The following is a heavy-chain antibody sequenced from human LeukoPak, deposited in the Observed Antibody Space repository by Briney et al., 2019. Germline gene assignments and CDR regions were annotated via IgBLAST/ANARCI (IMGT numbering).Heavy chain of an antibody. CDR3: AGPPQAVPFVS. CDR2: IKTDGRDE. CDR1: GFIFRNYW. J-gene: IGHJ4*02. Sequence: GGSLRLSCVASGFIFRNYWMTCVRQAPGKGLEWVANIKTDGRDENYMHSVKGRFTIFRDNAKNSLFLQMNRLRAEDTAVYYCAGPPQAVPFVSWGQGTLVTVSS. D-gene: IGHD1-14*01. V-gene: IGHV3-7*01.